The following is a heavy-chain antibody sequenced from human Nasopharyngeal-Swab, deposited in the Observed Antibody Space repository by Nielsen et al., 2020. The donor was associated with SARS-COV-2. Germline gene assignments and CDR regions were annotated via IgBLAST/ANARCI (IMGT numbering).Heavy chain of an antibody. CDR3: AKGGYGSGSYYPHMDV. J-gene: IGHJ6*03. Sequence: GGSLRLSCAASRFTFSSYAMSWVRQAPGKGLEWVSAISGSGGSTYYADSVKGRFTISRDNSKNELYLQMNSLRAEDTAVYFCAKGGYGSGSYYPHMDVWGKGTTVIVSS. V-gene: IGHV3-23*01. CDR1: RFTFSSYA. CDR2: ISGSGGST. D-gene: IGHD3-10*01.